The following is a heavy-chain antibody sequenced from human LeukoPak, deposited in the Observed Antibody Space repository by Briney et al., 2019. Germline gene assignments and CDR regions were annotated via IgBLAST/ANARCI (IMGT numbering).Heavy chain of an antibody. J-gene: IGHJ6*03. CDR1: GGSFSGYY. V-gene: IGHV4-34*01. D-gene: IGHD5-12*01. CDR2: INHSGNT. Sequence: SETLSLTCAVYGGSFSGYYWSWIRQPPGKGLEWIGEINHSGNTKYNPSLKSRVTISVDTSKNQFSLKLNSVTAADTAVYYCASRGGYRFRFTDYYYYYMDVWGQGTLVTVSS. CDR3: ASRGGYRFRFTDYYYYYMDV.